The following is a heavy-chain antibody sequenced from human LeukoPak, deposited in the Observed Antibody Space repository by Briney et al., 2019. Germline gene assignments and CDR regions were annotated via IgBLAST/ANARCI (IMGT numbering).Heavy chain of an antibody. CDR2: IYYSGST. J-gene: IGHJ6*02. D-gene: IGHD3-22*01. CDR1: GGSIFSSSYH. CDR3: ARGEGLDYDRSPMDV. Sequence: PSETLSLTCTISGGSIFSSSYHWGWIRQPPGKGLEWVGSIYYSGSTYYNPSLKSRVTISVDTSKNKFSLKLSSVTAADTAVYYCARGEGLDYDRSPMDVWGQGTTVTVSS. V-gene: IGHV4-39*07.